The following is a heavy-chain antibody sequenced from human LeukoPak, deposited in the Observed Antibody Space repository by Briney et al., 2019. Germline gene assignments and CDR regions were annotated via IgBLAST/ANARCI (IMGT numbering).Heavy chain of an antibody. CDR1: GASVSSDY. CDR2: IYHSGHT. CDR3: ARGDQQNWFDP. J-gene: IGHJ5*02. Sequence: SETLSLTCTVSGASVSSDYWSWIRQSPGKGLEWIGYIYHSGHTMSNPSLKSRVSLSLDTSNNQFSLKLSSVTAADTAVYYCARGDQQNWFDPWGQGTLVTVSS. D-gene: IGHD2-21*01. V-gene: IGHV4-59*08.